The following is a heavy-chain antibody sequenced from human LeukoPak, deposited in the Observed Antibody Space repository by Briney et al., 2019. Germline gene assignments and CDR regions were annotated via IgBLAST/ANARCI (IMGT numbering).Heavy chain of an antibody. J-gene: IGHJ4*02. CDR1: GYTFPRYY. CDR2: INPSGGST. CDR3: ARYSGYDRYYFDY. Sequence: GSVKVSCKASGYTFPRYYMHWGRPAPGQGLEWMGIINPSGGSTSYAQKFQGRVTMTRDMSTSTVYMELSSLRSEDTAVYYCARYSGYDRYYFDYWGQGTLVTVSS. V-gene: IGHV1-46*01. D-gene: IGHD5-12*01.